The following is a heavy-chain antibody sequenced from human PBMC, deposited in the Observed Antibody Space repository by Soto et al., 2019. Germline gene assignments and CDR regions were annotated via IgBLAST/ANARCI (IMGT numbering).Heavy chain of an antibody. J-gene: IGHJ4*02. V-gene: IGHV4-30-2*01. CDR1: GGSISSGVYS. Sequence: SETLSLTCAVSGGSISSGVYSWSWIRHPPGKGLEWIGYIYHSGSTYYNPSLKSRVTISVDRSKNQFSLKLSSVTAADTAVYYCGRARGDYYDSSGYFFHYWGKGTLVTVYS. CDR2: IYHSGST. D-gene: IGHD3-22*01. CDR3: GRARGDYYDSSGYFFHY.